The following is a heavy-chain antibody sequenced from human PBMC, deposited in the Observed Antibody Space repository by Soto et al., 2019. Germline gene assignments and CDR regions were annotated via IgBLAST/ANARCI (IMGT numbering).Heavy chain of an antibody. D-gene: IGHD3-10*01. V-gene: IGHV3-21*01. CDR1: VFTFSSYS. Sequence: PVGSLRLSCAASVFTFSSYSMNCVRHSPGKWLEWVSSISSSSSYIYYADSVKGRFTISRDNAKNSLYLQMNSLRAEDTAVYYCARGGYGSAEYYYYYYGMDVWGQATTVIVSS. CDR3: ARGGYGSAEYYYYYYGMDV. CDR2: ISSSSSYI. J-gene: IGHJ6*02.